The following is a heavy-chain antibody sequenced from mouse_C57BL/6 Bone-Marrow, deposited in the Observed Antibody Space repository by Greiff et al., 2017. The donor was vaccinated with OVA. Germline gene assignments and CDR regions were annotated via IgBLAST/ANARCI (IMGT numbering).Heavy chain of an antibody. CDR2: IDPETGGT. Sequence: VQLQQSGAELVRPGASVTLSCKASGYTFTDYEMHWVKQTPVHGLEWIGAIDPETGGTAYNQKFQGKAILTADKSSSTAYMELRSLTSEDSAVYYCTRPYGSRVYWYFDVWGTGTTVTVSS. CDR3: TRPYGSRVYWYFDV. D-gene: IGHD1-1*01. CDR1: GYTFTDYE. V-gene: IGHV1-15*01. J-gene: IGHJ1*03.